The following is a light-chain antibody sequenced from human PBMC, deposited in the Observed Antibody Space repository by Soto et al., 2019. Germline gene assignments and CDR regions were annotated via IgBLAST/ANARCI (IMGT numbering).Light chain of an antibody. CDR3: QQFSSSPLT. Sequence: LTQPPFTLSLHPWEISTLSFSASQTVRNNYLAWYEQKPGQAPRLLIYDASSRATGIPDRFSGGGSGTDFTLTISRLEPEDFAVYYCQQFSSSPLTFGGGTNV. CDR2: DAS. J-gene: IGKJ4*01. CDR1: QTVRNNY. V-gene: IGKV3-20*01.